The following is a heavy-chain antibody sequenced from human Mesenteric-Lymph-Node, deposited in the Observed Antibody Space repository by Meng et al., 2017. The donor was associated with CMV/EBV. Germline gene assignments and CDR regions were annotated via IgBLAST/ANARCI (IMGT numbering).Heavy chain of an antibody. CDR2: INAGNGNT. V-gene: IGHV1-3*01. J-gene: IGHJ4*02. CDR3: ARGIWVATLRGYYFDY. D-gene: IGHD5-12*01. Sequence: SGYTFTNYAVQWVRQAPGQRLGWMGWINAGNGNTKDSEKFQVRVTITRDASATTTYMELGSLTSEDTGVYYCARGIWVATLRGYYFDYWGQGTLVTVSS. CDR1: GYTFTNYA.